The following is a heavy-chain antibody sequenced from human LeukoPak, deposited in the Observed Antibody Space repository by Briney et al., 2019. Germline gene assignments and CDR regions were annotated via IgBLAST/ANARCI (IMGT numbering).Heavy chain of an antibody. Sequence: PSVKVSCKASGYTFTSYYMHWVRQAPGQGLEWMGIINPSGGSTSYAQKFQGRVTMTRDTSTSTVYMELSSLRSEDTAVYYCATGSPGYCSGGSCYGFSGWFDPWGQGTLVTVSS. CDR2: INPSGGST. CDR3: ATGSPGYCSGGSCYGFSGWFDP. V-gene: IGHV1-46*01. CDR1: GYTFTSYY. D-gene: IGHD2-15*01. J-gene: IGHJ5*02.